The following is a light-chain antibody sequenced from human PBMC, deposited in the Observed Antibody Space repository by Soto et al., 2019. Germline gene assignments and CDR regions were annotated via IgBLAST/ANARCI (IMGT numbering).Light chain of an antibody. CDR1: QSISSY. J-gene: IGKJ1*01. Sequence: DIQMTQSPSSLSASVGDRVTITCRASQSISSYLNWYQQKPGKAPKLLIYAASSLQSGVPSRFRVSGSGTDFTLTISSLQPEDFATYYCQQSYSTLTWTFGQGTKVEIK. CDR3: QQSYSTLTWT. CDR2: AAS. V-gene: IGKV1-39*01.